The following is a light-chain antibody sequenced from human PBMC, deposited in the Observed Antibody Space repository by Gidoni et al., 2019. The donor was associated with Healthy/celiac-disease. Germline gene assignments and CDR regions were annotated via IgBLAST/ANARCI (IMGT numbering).Light chain of an antibody. CDR1: QSVSSY. Sequence: ESVLTQSPATLSLSPGERATLSCRASQSVSSYLAWYQQKPGQAPRLLIYDASNRATGIPARFSGSGSGTDFTLTISSLEPEDFAVYYCQQRSNWPRTFXQXTKLEIK. J-gene: IGKJ2*01. V-gene: IGKV3-11*01. CDR2: DAS. CDR3: QQRSNWPRT.